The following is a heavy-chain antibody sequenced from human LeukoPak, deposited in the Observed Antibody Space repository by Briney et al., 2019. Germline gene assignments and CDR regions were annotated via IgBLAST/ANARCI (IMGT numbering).Heavy chain of an antibody. Sequence: PSETLSLTCTVSGGSISSSSYYWGWIRQPPGKGLEWIGSIYYSGSTYYNPSLKSRVTISVDTSKNQFSLKLSSVTAADTAVYYCARDRGYSGSYLIDYWGQGTLVTVSS. CDR3: ARDRGYSGSYLIDY. D-gene: IGHD1-26*01. CDR2: IYYSGST. V-gene: IGHV4-39*07. J-gene: IGHJ4*02. CDR1: GGSISSSSYY.